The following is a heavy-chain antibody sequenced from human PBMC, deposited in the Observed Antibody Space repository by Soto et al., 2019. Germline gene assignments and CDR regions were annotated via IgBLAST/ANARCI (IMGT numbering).Heavy chain of an antibody. CDR2: ISGRGDDK. D-gene: IGHD3-22*01. CDR3: ARAQPTYSSSYFDY. J-gene: IGHJ4*02. V-gene: IGHV3-23*01. CDR1: GFTFSSYG. Sequence: GGSLRLSCAASGFTFSSYGMHWVRQAPGKGLEWVSTISGRGDDKYYTDSVKGRFTISRDNSKNTLYVHMNSLRAEDTAVYYCARAQPTYSSSYFDYWGQGTLVTVSS.